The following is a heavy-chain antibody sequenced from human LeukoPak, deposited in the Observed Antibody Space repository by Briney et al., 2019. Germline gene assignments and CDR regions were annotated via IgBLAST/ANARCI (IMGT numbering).Heavy chain of an antibody. Sequence: PGGSLRLSCAASGFTFRNYWMSWVRQAPGKGLEWVDNINQDGSEKYYVDSVKGRFTISRDDAKNSLYLQMNSLRAEDTAIYYCASPFAYWGQGTLVTVSS. CDR3: ASPFAY. J-gene: IGHJ4*02. V-gene: IGHV3-7*01. CDR1: GFTFRNYW. CDR2: INQDGSEK.